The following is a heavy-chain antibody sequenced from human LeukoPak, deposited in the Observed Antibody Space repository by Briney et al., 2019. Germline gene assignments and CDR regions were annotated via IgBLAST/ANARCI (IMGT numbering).Heavy chain of an antibody. J-gene: IGHJ4*02. V-gene: IGHV1-3*01. D-gene: IGHD1-14*01. CDR1: GYTFTSYT. Sequence: GASVKVSCKASGYTFTSYTMHWVRQAPGQRLEWMGWINAGHGNTKYSQKFQARVSITRDTSASTAYMELRSLRSEDTAVYYCARGAGFAEPLPDYWGQGTPVTVSS. CDR2: INAGHGNT. CDR3: ARGAGFAEPLPDY.